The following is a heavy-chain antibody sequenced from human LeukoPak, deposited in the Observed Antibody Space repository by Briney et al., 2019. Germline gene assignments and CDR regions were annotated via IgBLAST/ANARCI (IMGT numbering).Heavy chain of an antibody. V-gene: IGHV4-39*07. CDR2: IYYSRST. CDR3: ARDIFGAFDI. J-gene: IGHJ3*02. Sequence: SETLSLTCTVSGGSISSSSYYWGWIRQPPGKGLEWIGSIYYSRSTYYNPSLKSRVTISVDTSKNQFSLKLSSVTAADTTVYYCARDIFGAFDIWGQGTMVTVSS. CDR1: GGSISSSSYY. D-gene: IGHD3-16*01.